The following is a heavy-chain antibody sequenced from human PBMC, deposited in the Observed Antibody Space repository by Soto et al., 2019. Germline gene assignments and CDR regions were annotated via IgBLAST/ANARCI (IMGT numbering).Heavy chain of an antibody. CDR2: IIPIFGTA. Sequence: SVKVSCKASGGTFSSYAISWVRQAPGQGLEWMGGIIPIFGTANYAQKFQGRVTITADESTSTAYMELSSLRSEDAAVYYCASRCSSTSCQGLNFDYWGQGTLVTVSS. J-gene: IGHJ4*02. D-gene: IGHD2-2*01. V-gene: IGHV1-69*13. CDR1: GGTFSSYA. CDR3: ASRCSSTSCQGLNFDY.